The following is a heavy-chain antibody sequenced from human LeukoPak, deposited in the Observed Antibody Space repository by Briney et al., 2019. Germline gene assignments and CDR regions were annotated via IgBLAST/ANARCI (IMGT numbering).Heavy chain of an antibody. D-gene: IGHD3-16*01. CDR3: ARGGAYVHDGPDI. J-gene: IGHJ3*02. CDR1: GYTFSGYY. Sequence: ASVKVSCKASGYTFSGYYMHWVRQAPGQGLEWTGWINPNSGDTHYAQKFQGRVTMTRDTPIITAYMELSGLSSDDTSVFYCARGGAYVHDGPDIWGQGTMVTVSS. CDR2: INPNSGDT. V-gene: IGHV1-2*02.